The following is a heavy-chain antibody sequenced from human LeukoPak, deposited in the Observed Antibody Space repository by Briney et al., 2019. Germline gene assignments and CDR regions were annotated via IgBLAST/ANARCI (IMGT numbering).Heavy chain of an antibody. CDR1: GFTFSSYA. CDR3: ATAYNWNDGVDY. D-gene: IGHD1-1*01. V-gene: IGHV3-23*01. J-gene: IGHJ4*02. Sequence: GGSLRLSCAASGFTFSSYAMSWVRQAPGKGLEWVSAISGSGGSTYYADSVKGRFTISRDNSKNTLYLQMNSLRAEDTAVYYCATAYNWNDGVDYWGQGTLVTVSS. CDR2: ISGSGGST.